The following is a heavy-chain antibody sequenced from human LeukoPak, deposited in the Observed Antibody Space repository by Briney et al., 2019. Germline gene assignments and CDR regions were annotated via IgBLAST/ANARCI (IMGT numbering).Heavy chain of an antibody. D-gene: IGHD3-22*01. Sequence: SETLSLTCTVSGGSISSSSYYWSWIRQPPGKGLEWIGYIYHSGSTYYNPSLKSRVTISVDRSKNQFSLKLSSVTAADTAVYYCARGQWLPVYDFWGQGILVTVSS. CDR1: GGSISSSSYY. J-gene: IGHJ4*02. V-gene: IGHV4-30-2*02. CDR3: ARGQWLPVYDF. CDR2: IYHSGST.